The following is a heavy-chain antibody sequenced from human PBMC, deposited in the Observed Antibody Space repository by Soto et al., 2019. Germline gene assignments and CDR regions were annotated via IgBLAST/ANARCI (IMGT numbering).Heavy chain of an antibody. J-gene: IGHJ6*02. D-gene: IGHD2-15*01. V-gene: IGHV3-11*01. CDR2: ISSSGTTI. CDR1: GFTFSDYY. CDR3: ARGKSIFYGMDV. Sequence: QVQLVESGGGLVKPGGSLRLSCAASGFTFSDYYMIWIRQAPGKGLEWVSYISSSGTTIYHAASVKGRFTISRDKGKNSLFLQMNSLRAEDTVVYYCARGKSIFYGMDVWGQGTTVTVSS.